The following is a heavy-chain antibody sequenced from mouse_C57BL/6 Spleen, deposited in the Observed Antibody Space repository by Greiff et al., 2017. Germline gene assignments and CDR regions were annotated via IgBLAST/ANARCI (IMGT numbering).Heavy chain of an antibody. J-gene: IGHJ4*01. CDR3: ARGIYYYGSSYLYAMDY. Sequence: EVKLVESGGGLVKPGGSLKLSCAASGFTFSDYGMHWVRQAPEKGLEWVAYISSGSSTIYYADTVKGRFTISRDNAKNTLFLQMTSLRSEDTAMYYCARGIYYYGSSYLYAMDYWGQGTSVTVSS. CDR2: ISSGSSTI. CDR1: GFTFSDYG. D-gene: IGHD1-1*01. V-gene: IGHV5-17*01.